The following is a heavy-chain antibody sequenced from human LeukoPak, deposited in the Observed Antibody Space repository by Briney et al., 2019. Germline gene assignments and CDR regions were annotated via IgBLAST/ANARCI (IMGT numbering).Heavy chain of an antibody. CDR3: ARRTSGSYSQLDS. D-gene: IGHD1-26*01. CDR2: IYYSGST. Sequence: SETLSLTCTVSGGSISSYYWSWIRQPPGKALEWIGYIYYSGSTNYNPSLKGRLTISVDTSKNQFSLKLSSVTAADTAVYYCARRTSGSYSQLDSWGRGTLVTVSS. J-gene: IGHJ4*02. V-gene: IGHV4-59*08. CDR1: GGSISSYY.